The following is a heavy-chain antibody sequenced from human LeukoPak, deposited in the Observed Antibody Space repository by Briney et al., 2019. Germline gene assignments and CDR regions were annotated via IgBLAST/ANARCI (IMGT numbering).Heavy chain of an antibody. CDR3: ASDATLYSSSSEANWFDP. V-gene: IGHV1-69*05. Sequence: SVKVSCKASGGTFSSYAISWVRQAPGQGLEWMGGIIPILGTANYAQKFQGRVTITTDGSTSTAYMELSSLRSEDTAVYYCASDATLYSSSSEANWFDPWGQGTLVTVSS. CDR1: GGTFSSYA. CDR2: IIPILGTA. J-gene: IGHJ5*02. D-gene: IGHD6-6*01.